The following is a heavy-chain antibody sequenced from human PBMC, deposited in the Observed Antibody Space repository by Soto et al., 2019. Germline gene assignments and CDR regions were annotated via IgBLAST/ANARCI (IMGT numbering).Heavy chain of an antibody. Sequence: QVQLQQWGAGLLKPSETLSLTCAVYGGSFGGYYWSWIRQPPGKGLEWIGEINHSGSTNYNPSLKSRVTISVDTSKNQFSLKLSSVTAADTAVYYCCSGSYMLWDYYGMDVWGQGTTVTVSS. CDR3: CSGSYMLWDYYGMDV. D-gene: IGHD3-10*02. V-gene: IGHV4-34*01. J-gene: IGHJ6*02. CDR1: GGSFGGYY. CDR2: INHSGST.